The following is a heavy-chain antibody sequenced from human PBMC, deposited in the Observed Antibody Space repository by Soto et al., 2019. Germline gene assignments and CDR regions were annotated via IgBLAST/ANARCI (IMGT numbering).Heavy chain of an antibody. CDR2: INSDATTI. CDR3: ERGPTGCYGSDY. V-gene: IGHV3-74*01. CDR1: GFTFSSSW. J-gene: IGHJ4*02. Sequence: EVQLVESGGGLVQPGGSLRLSCVASGFTFSSSWMHWVRQAPGKGLVWVSRINSDATTINYAEYAKGRFTTARDNAENTLYLQMDRLTAEDTAVYYFERGPTGCYGSDYWGQGTLLTVSS. D-gene: IGHD3-9*01.